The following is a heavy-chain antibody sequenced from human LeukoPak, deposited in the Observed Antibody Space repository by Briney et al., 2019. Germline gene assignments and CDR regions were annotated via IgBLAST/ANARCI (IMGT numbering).Heavy chain of an antibody. V-gene: IGHV3-23*01. Sequence: GGSLRLSCAASGFTFSSYAMSWVRQAPGKGLEWVSAISGSGGSTYYADSVKGRFTISRDNSKNTLYLQMNSLRAEDTAVYYCAKEAHTVTFYYYYMDVWGKGTTVTVSS. D-gene: IGHD4-17*01. CDR3: AKEAHTVTFYYYYMDV. J-gene: IGHJ6*03. CDR2: ISGSGGST. CDR1: GFTFSSYA.